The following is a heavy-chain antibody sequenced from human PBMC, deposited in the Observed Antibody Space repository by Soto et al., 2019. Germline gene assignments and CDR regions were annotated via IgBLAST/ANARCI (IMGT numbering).Heavy chain of an antibody. Sequence: IRNRQPPGKGLEWIGYIYYSGSTNYNPSLKSRVTISVDTSKNQFSLKLSSVTAADTAVYYCARANDYGDSDAFDIWGQGTMVTVS. D-gene: IGHD4-17*01. V-gene: IGHV4-59*01. CDR2: IYYSGST. CDR3: ARANDYGDSDAFDI. J-gene: IGHJ3*02.